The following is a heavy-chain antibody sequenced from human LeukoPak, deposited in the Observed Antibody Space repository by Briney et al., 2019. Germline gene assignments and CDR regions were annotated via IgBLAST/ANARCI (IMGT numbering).Heavy chain of an antibody. CDR1: GGSISSGDYY. CDR3: AREIVPAAEANAFDI. J-gene: IGHJ3*02. Sequence: SETLSLTCTVSGGSISSGDYYWSWIRQPPGKGLEWIGYIYYSGSTYYNPSLKSRVTISVDTSKNQFSLKLSSVTAADTAVYYCAREIVPAAEANAFDIWGQGTMVTVSS. V-gene: IGHV4-30-4*08. CDR2: IYYSGST. D-gene: IGHD2-2*01.